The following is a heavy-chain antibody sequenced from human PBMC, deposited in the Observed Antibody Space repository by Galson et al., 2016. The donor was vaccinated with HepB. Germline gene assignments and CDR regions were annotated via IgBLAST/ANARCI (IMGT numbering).Heavy chain of an antibody. D-gene: IGHD3-10*01. J-gene: IGHJ4*02. CDR3: AKDLTGRYTIDY. Sequence: SLRLSCAASGFIFSSHSMSWVRQAPEKGLEWVAFIGVINDMYYADSVRGRFTISRDDAKNSLYLQINSLRDEDTAAYYCAKDLTGRYTIDYWGQGTLVTVSS. CDR2: IGVINDM. V-gene: IGHV3-48*02. CDR1: GFIFSSHS.